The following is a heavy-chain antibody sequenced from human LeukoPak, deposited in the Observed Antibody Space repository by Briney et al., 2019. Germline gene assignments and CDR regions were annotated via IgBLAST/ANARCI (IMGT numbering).Heavy chain of an antibody. Sequence: SETLSLTCAVYGGSFSGYYSSWIRQPPGKGLEWIGEINHSGSTNYNPSLKSRVTISVDTSKNQFSLKLSSVTAADTAVYYCASLYSSSGPFDYWGQGTLVTVSS. V-gene: IGHV4-34*01. CDR1: GGSFSGYY. D-gene: IGHD6-6*01. CDR2: INHSGST. CDR3: ASLYSSSGPFDY. J-gene: IGHJ4*02.